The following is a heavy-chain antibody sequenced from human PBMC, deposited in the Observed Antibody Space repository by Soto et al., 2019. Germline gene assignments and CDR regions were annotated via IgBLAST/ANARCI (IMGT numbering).Heavy chain of an antibody. CDR2: IYYGVTT. J-gene: IGHJ4*02. Sequence: PSETLSLTCTVSGASVNSYYWSWIRQPPGKGLEWIGYIYYGVTTNYNPSLKSRVTISVDTSKNLFFLKLSSVTAADTAVYYCEYGDSLGPVDYWGQGTLVTVSS. V-gene: IGHV4-59*02. D-gene: IGHD2-21*02. CDR1: GASVNSYY. CDR3: EYGDSLGPVDY.